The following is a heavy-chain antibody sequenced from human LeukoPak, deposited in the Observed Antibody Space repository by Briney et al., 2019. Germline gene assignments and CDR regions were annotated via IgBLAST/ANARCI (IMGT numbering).Heavy chain of an antibody. J-gene: IGHJ5*02. CDR2: ISAYNGNT. CDR1: GYTFTSYG. Sequence: ASVKVSCKAFGYTFTSYGISWVRQAPGQGLEWMGWISAYNGNTNYAQKLQGRVTMTTDTSTSTAYMELRSLRSDDTAVYYCARDSSGYNWFDPWGQGTLVTVSS. D-gene: IGHD6-19*01. CDR3: ARDSSGYNWFDP. V-gene: IGHV1-18*01.